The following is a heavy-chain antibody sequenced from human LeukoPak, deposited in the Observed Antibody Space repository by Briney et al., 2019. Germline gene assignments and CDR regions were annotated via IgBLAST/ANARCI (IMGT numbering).Heavy chain of an antibody. CDR2: IYASGST. CDR3: ARDGGSYSLDY. D-gene: IGHD1-26*01. J-gene: IGHJ4*02. V-gene: IGHV4-61*02. Sequence: SQTLSLTCTVSGGSISGSTCYWGWIRQPAGKGLEWIGRIYASGSTSYNPSLKSRATISVDTSKNQFSLKLSSVTAADTAIYYCARDGGSYSLDYWGRGTLVTVSS. CDR1: GGSISGSTCY.